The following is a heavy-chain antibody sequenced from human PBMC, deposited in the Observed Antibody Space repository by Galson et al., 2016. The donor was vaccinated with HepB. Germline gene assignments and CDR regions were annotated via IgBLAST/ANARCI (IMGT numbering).Heavy chain of an antibody. J-gene: IGHJ3*01. D-gene: IGHD3-9*01. Sequence: SLRLSCAGSGFSFETYGIHWVRHTPGKGLEWLTVISYDGVDKNYADSVKGRFTVSRDNSKNMLYLQMNSLKVEDTAVYYCARDMWGYEILAAHQRGAFDVWGQGTLVTVSS. V-gene: IGHV3-33*01. CDR2: ISYDGVDK. CDR1: GFSFETYG. CDR3: ARDMWGYEILAAHQRGAFDV.